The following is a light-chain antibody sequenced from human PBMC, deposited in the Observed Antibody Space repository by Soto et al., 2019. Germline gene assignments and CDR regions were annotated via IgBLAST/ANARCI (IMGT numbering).Light chain of an antibody. CDR3: AAWDDGLNGVV. J-gene: IGLJ2*01. V-gene: IGLV1-44*01. CDR1: SSNIGSNT. CDR2: TNN. Sequence: QSVLTQPPSASGTPGQRVTISCSGSSSNIGSNTVNWYQQLPGTAPELLIYTNNQRPSGVPDRFSGSKSGTSASLAISGLQSDDEADYYCAAWDDGLNGVVFGGGTKLTVL.